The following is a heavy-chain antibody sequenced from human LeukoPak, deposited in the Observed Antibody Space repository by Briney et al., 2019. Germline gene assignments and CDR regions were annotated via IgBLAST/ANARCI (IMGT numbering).Heavy chain of an antibody. CDR3: AKEGPNSADYYMDV. J-gene: IGHJ6*03. Sequence: GGSLRLSCAASGFTFSSYGMHWVRQAPGKGLEWVAFIRYDGSNKYYADSVKGRFTISRDNSKNTLYLQMNSLRAEDTAVYYCAKEGPNSADYYMDVWGKGTTVTVSS. D-gene: IGHD6-25*01. V-gene: IGHV3-30*02. CDR2: IRYDGSNK. CDR1: GFTFSSYG.